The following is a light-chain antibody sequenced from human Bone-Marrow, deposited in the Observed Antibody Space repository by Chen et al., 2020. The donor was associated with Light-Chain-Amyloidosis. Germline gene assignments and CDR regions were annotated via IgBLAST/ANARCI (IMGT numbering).Light chain of an antibody. CDR1: SGDVGGYKY. J-gene: IGLJ2*01. CDR2: QVD. CDR3: CSDAGRSNEVG. Sequence: QSALTQPPSASGSPGQSVTISCTGTSGDVGGYKYVSWYQHYPGKAPTLIIFQVDKRPPGVPARVAGSGCGINASLTVIGGRAEEEDAYDCCSDAGRSNEVGFGGGTKLTVL. V-gene: IGLV2-8*01.